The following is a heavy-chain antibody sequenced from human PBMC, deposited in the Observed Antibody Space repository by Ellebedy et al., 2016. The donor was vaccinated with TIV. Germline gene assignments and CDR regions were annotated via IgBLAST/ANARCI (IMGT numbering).Heavy chain of an antibody. Sequence: GESLKISCAASEFTFSSYAMSWVRQAPGKGLEWVSAISGSGGNTYYADSVKGRFTISRDNSKNTLYLQMNSLRAEDTAVYYCAKLGFDILTGSGGMDVWGQGTTVTVSS. CDR3: AKLGFDILTGSGGMDV. D-gene: IGHD3-9*01. CDR1: EFTFSSYA. CDR2: ISGSGGNT. J-gene: IGHJ6*02. V-gene: IGHV3-23*01.